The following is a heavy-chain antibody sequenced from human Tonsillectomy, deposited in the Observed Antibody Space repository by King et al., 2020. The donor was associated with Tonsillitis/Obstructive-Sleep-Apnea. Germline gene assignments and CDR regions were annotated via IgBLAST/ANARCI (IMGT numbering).Heavy chain of an antibody. J-gene: IGHJ1*01. Sequence: VQLVESGAEVKKAGESLKISCKGSGYSFTNYWIGWVRQMPGKGLEWMGIIYPGDSNTRYSPSLQGQVSISVDKSISTAYLQWSSLKASDTAMYYCARPDYGAADLWGQGTLVTVSS. D-gene: IGHD3-16*01. CDR1: GYSFTNYW. CDR3: ARPDYGAADL. CDR2: IYPGDSNT. V-gene: IGHV5-51*01.